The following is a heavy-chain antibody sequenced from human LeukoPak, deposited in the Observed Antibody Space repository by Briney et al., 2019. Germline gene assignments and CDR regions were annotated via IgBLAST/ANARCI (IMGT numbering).Heavy chain of an antibody. CDR3: AKAPATGEGYYFYYMDV. D-gene: IGHD7-27*01. V-gene: IGHV3-23*01. Sequence: GGFLRLSCAASGFASGFTFSDYAVSWVRQAPGKGPEWVASVNGRGATTYYADSVGGRFTISRDNSKNTVYLQMISLGADDTAVYFCAKAPATGEGYYFYYMDVWGKGTTVTVSS. CDR1: GFTFSDYA. J-gene: IGHJ6*03. CDR2: VNGRGATT.